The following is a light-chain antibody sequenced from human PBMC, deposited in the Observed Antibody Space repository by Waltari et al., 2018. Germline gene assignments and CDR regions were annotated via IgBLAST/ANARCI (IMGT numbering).Light chain of an antibody. V-gene: IGKV3-11*01. CDR2: DAS. CDR3: QQRSNWPLT. Sequence: EIVLTHSPATLSLSPGERATLSCRASQSVSSYLAWYQPKPGQAPRLLLYDASNRATGIPARFSGSGSGTDFTLTISSLEPEDFAVYYCQQRSNWPLTFGGGTKVEIK. J-gene: IGKJ4*01. CDR1: QSVSSY.